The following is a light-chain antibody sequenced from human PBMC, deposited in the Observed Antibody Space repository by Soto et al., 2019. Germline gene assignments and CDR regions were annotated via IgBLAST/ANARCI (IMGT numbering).Light chain of an antibody. Sequence: QSVLTQPASVSGSPGQSITLSCTGTSSDVGGYKYVSWYQQHPGKAPKLMIYDVSYRPSGVSNRFSGSKSGNTASLTISGLQAEDEADYYCSSYTSSSTPDFGTGTKLTVL. CDR1: SSDVGGYKY. CDR2: DVS. V-gene: IGLV2-14*01. CDR3: SSYTSSSTPD. J-gene: IGLJ1*01.